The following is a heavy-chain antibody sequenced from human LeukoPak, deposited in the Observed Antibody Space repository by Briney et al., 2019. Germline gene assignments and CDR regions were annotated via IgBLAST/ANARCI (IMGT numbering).Heavy chain of an antibody. Sequence: SETLSLTCAVSGGSISSYYWSWIRHPPGKGLELIANIHYSGNTNHNPSLKSRVTISVDTSNNQFSLKLSSVTAADTAVYYCARGATANSELFDYWGQGTLVTVSS. CDR1: GGSISSYY. J-gene: IGHJ4*02. CDR3: ARGATANSELFDY. V-gene: IGHV4-59*01. CDR2: IHYSGNT. D-gene: IGHD1-1*01.